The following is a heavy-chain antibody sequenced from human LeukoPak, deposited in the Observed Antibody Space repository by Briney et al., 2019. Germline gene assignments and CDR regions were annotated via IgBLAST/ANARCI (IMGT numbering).Heavy chain of an antibody. D-gene: IGHD2-8*01. J-gene: IGHJ5*02. V-gene: IGHV7-4-1*02. CDR1: GYTFTSYA. CDR3: ARALGYCTNGVCYFNWFDP. CDR2: INTNTGNP. Sequence: ASVKVSCKASGYTFTSYAMNWVRQAPGQGLEWMGWINTNTGNPTYAQGFTGRFVFSLATSVSTAYLQISSLKAEDTAVYYCARALGYCTNGVCYFNWFDPWGQGTLVTVSS.